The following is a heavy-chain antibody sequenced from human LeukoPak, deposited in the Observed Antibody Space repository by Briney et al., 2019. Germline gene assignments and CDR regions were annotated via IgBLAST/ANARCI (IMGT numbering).Heavy chain of an antibody. CDR2: ISGSGGST. J-gene: IGHJ4*02. CDR3: AKDPAGSSYFDY. V-gene: IGHV3-23*01. D-gene: IGHD1-26*01. CDR1: GFTFSTYA. Sequence: GGSLRLSCAASGFTFSTYAMSWVRQAPGKGLEWVSAISGSGGSTYYADSVKGRFTISRDNSKNTLYLQMNSLRAEDTAVYYCAKDPAGSSYFDYWGQGTLVTVSS.